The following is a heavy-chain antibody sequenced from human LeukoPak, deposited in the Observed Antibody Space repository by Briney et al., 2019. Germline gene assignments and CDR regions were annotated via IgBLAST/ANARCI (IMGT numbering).Heavy chain of an antibody. J-gene: IGHJ4*02. D-gene: IGHD5-12*01. CDR2: IYHSGST. V-gene: IGHV4-59*01. CDR3: ARSGSGYLRYYFDY. Sequence: SETLSLTCSVSGGSMSSYYWSWIRQSPGKGLEWIGYIYHSGSTDYNSSLKSRVTISEDTSKKQFSLKVSSVTAADTAVYYCARSGSGYLRYYFDYWGQGTLVTVSS. CDR1: GGSMSSYY.